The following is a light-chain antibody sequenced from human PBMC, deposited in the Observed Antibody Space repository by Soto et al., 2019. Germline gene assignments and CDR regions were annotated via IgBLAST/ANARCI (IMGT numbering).Light chain of an antibody. J-gene: IGKJ5*01. Sequence: EVVLTQSPVTLSLSPGERATLSCRASQSFRGLLAWYQQKPGQAPRLLIYDAYNRATGIPPRCSGSGSGTDFNLTISSLEPAYSAVYYCQQRHMWHITFGEGTRLDI. CDR3: QQRHMWHIT. V-gene: IGKV3-11*01. CDR1: QSFRGL. CDR2: DAY.